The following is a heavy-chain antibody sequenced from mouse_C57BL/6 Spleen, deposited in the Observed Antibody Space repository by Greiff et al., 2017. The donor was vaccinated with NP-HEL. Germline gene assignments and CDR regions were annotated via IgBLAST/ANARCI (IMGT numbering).Heavy chain of an antibody. CDR3: ARDKDYYGSSSYWYFDV. D-gene: IGHD1-1*01. J-gene: IGHJ1*03. CDR2: INYDGSST. Sequence: EVKLMESEGGLVQPGSSMKLSCTASGFTFSDYFMAWVRQVPEKGLEWVANINYDGSSTYYLDSLKSRFIISRDNAKNILYLQMSSLKSEDTATYYCARDKDYYGSSSYWYFDVWGTGTTVTVSS. V-gene: IGHV5-16*01. CDR1: GFTFSDYF.